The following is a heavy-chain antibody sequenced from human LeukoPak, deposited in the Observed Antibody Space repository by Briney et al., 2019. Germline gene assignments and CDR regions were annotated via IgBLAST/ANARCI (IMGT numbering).Heavy chain of an antibody. CDR3: ARDGVVVVPAAIVYYYYMDV. Sequence: PGGSLRLSCAASGFTFSDYYMSWIRQAPGKGLEWVSYISSSGRTIYYADSVKGRFTISRDNAKNSLYLQMNSLRAEDTAVYYCARDGVVVVPAAIVYYYYMDVWGKGTTVTISS. D-gene: IGHD2-2*01. V-gene: IGHV3-11*04. CDR2: ISSSGRTI. J-gene: IGHJ6*03. CDR1: GFTFSDYY.